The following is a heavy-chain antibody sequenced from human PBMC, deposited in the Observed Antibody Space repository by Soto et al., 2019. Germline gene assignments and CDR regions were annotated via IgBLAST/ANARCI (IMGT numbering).Heavy chain of an antibody. Sequence: EVQLLESGGGLVQPGGSLRLSCAASGFTFSSYAMSWVRQPPGKGLEWVSAVSGSAGSTYYADSVKGRFTISRDNSKNTLYLQMNSLSAEDTAVYYCAKAGDNIVVVPAAPKHGYWYFDLWGRGTLVTVSS. CDR1: GFTFSSYA. J-gene: IGHJ2*01. V-gene: IGHV3-23*01. D-gene: IGHD2-2*01. CDR3: AKAGDNIVVVPAAPKHGYWYFDL. CDR2: VSGSAGST.